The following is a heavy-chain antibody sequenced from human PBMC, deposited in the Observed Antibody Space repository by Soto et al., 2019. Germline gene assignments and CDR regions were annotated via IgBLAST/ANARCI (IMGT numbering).Heavy chain of an antibody. V-gene: IGHV4-30-4*01. CDR2: IYYSGST. CDR1: GGSISSGDYY. CDR3: ARGDYYDSSGYYPQSYNWFDP. J-gene: IGHJ5*02. D-gene: IGHD3-22*01. Sequence: QVQLQESGPGLVKPSQTLSLTCTVSGGSISSGDYYWSWIRQPPGKGLEWIGYIYYSGSTYYNPSLKSRVTISVDTSKNQFSLKLSSVTAADTAVYYCARGDYYDSSGYYPQSYNWFDPWGQGTLVTVSS.